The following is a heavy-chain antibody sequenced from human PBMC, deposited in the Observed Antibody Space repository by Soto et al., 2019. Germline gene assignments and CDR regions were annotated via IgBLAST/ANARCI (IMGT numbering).Heavy chain of an antibody. V-gene: IGHV1-69*06. Sequence: VQLVQSGAEVKKPASSVKVSCTASGGTFSRYVISWVRQAPGQGLEWMGGIIPIFDTANYAQKFQGRVTITADKSTSTAYMELISLRSEDTAVYYCATCRIVVVEVTTTGQYYYGMDVWGQGTTVTVSS. D-gene: IGHD2-15*01. CDR1: GGTFSRYV. CDR3: ATCRIVVVEVTTTGQYYYGMDV. CDR2: IIPIFDTA. J-gene: IGHJ6*02.